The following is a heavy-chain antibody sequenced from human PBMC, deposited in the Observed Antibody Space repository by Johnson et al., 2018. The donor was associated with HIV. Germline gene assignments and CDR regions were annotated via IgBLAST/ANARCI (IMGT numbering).Heavy chain of an antibody. Sequence: VQLVESGGGLVQPGGSLRLSCAASAFTFSSDAMSWVRQAPGKGLEWVSAISGSGGSTYYAESVKGRFTYSRDKSKKTLYLQMNSLRAEDTAVDYCAKGGIYDYDSSENAFDIWGQGTMVTVSS. J-gene: IGHJ3*02. CDR2: ISGSGGST. CDR1: AFTFSSDA. CDR3: AKGGIYDYDSSENAFDI. D-gene: IGHD3-22*01. V-gene: IGHV3-23*04.